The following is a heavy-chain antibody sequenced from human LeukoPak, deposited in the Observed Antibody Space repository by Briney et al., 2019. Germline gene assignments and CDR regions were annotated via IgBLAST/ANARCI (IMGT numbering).Heavy chain of an antibody. CDR3: ARGDFYPTTVFYY. Sequence: ASVKVSFKASVYTFTVYYMHRVRQAPGQGLEWMGWINPNSGGTNYAQKFQGRVTMTRDTSISTAYMELSRLRSDDTAVYYCARGDFYPTTVFYYWGQGTLVTVSS. CDR2: INPNSGGT. D-gene: IGHD3-3*01. V-gene: IGHV1-2*02. CDR1: VYTFTVYY. J-gene: IGHJ4*02.